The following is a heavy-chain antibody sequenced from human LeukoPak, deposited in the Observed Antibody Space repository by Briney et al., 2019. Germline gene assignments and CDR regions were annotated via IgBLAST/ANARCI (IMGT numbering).Heavy chain of an antibody. Sequence: GESLKISCKGSGYSFTSYWIGLGRQMPGKGLEGMGIIYPGDSDTRYSPSFQGQVTISAHKSISTAYLQWGSLKASDTAMYYCARPLPNGSGPYWGQGTLVTVSS. V-gene: IGHV5-51*01. CDR1: GYSFTSYW. J-gene: IGHJ4*02. CDR3: ARPLPNGSGPY. D-gene: IGHD3-10*01. CDR2: IYPGDSDT.